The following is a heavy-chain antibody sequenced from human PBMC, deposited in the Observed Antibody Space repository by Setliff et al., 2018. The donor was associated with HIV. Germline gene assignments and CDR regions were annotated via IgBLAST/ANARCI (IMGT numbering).Heavy chain of an antibody. D-gene: IGHD3-22*01. V-gene: IGHV5-51*01. CDR1: GYSFSDYW. CDR3: ARLGDDNSGYYQF. J-gene: IGHJ4*02. CDR2: IFPDDSDT. Sequence: GESLKISCKASGYSFSDYWIGWVRQMPGKGLEWMGIIFPDDSDTRYSPSFQGHVTISADKSISTAYLRWSSLKASDTAIYYCARLGDDNSGYYQFWGQGTLVTVSS.